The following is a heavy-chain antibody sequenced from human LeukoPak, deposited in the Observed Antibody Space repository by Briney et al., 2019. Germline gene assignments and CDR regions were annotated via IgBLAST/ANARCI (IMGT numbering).Heavy chain of an antibody. J-gene: IGHJ4*02. D-gene: IGHD3-16*01. CDR2: IRYDGRNK. V-gene: IGHV3-30*02. CDR3: AKDGGLETYYFDY. CDR1: GFTFSSYG. Sequence: GGSLRLSCAASGFTFSSYGMHWVRQAPGKGLEWVAFIRYDGRNKYYADSVKGRFTISRDNSKNTLYLQMNSLRAEDTAVYYCAKDGGLETYYFDYWGQGTLVTVSS.